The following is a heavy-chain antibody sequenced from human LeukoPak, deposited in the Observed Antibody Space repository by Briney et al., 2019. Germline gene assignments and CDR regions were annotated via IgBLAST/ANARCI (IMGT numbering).Heavy chain of an antibody. CDR3: AHSLPLGYYDSSGYYSRPRLSSFDY. J-gene: IGHJ4*02. D-gene: IGHD3-22*01. V-gene: IGHV2-5*01. CDR2: IYWNDDK. CDR1: GFSLSTSGVG. Sequence: SGPTLVNPTQTLTLTCTFSGFSLSTSGVGVGWIRQPPGKALEWLALIYWNDDKRYSPSLKSRLTISKDTSKNQVVLTMTNMDPVDTATYYCAHSLPLGYYDSSGYYSRPRLSSFDYWGQGTLVTVSS.